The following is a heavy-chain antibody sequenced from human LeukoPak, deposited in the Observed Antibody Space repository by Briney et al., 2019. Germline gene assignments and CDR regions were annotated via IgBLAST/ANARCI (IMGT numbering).Heavy chain of an antibody. J-gene: IGHJ4*02. Sequence: ASETLSLTCDVYGGSFSGFYWNWIRQPPGKGLEWIGEIDHSGSTNYNPSLKSRVTISVDTSKNQFSLKLSSVTAADTAVYYCARLSAWGSGSSRQFYFDYWGQGTLVTVSS. D-gene: IGHD3-10*01. V-gene: IGHV4-34*01. CDR3: ARLSAWGSGSSRQFYFDY. CDR1: GGSFSGFY. CDR2: IDHSGST.